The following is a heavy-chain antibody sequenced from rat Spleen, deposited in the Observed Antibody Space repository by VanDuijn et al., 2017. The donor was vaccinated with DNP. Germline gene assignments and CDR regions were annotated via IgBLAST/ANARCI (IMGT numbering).Heavy chain of an antibody. CDR3: AAPDYDGTYYYPFAY. V-gene: IGHV5-31*01. D-gene: IGHD1-12*02. Sequence: EVQLVESGGDLVQPGRSLKLSCVVSGFTVNNFWMAWIRQVPGKGLEWVAAIISSGGSTYYPNPVKGRFTISSDNAKNTLYLQMDSLRSEDTATYYCAAPDYDGTYYYPFAYWGQGTLVTVSS. J-gene: IGHJ3*01. CDR1: GFTVNNFW. CDR2: IISSGGST.